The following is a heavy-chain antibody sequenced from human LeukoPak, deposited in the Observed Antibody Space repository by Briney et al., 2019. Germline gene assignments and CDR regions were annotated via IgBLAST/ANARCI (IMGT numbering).Heavy chain of an antibody. J-gene: IGHJ4*02. CDR2: IKQDGSEK. Sequence: GGSLRLSCAASGFTFSSYWMHWVRQAPGKGLEWVANIKQDGSEKYYVDSVKGRFTISRDNAKNSLYLQMNSLRAEDTAVYYCARVMFGWLSPLDYWGQGTLVTVSS. D-gene: IGHD3-10*02. CDR1: GFTFSSYW. V-gene: IGHV3-7*01. CDR3: ARVMFGWLSPLDY.